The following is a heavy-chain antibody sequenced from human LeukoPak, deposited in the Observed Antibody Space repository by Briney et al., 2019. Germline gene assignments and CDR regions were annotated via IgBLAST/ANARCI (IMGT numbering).Heavy chain of an antibody. V-gene: IGHV1-46*01. CDR2: INPTGTST. D-gene: IGHD2-8*02. CDR1: GYTFANYY. CDR3: AREESGGYFDY. Sequence: ASVKVSCKASGYTFANYYMHWVRQAPGQGLEWMGLINPTGTSTNYAQKFRGRVTMTRDTSTTTVYMELSSLRSEDTAVYYCAREESGGYFDYWGQGTLVTVSS. J-gene: IGHJ4*02.